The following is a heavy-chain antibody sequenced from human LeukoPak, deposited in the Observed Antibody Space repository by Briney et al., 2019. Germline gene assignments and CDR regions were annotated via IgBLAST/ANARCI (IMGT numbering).Heavy chain of an antibody. CDR3: ARLERRVGAFDI. CDR1: AGSVSSSSYY. D-gene: IGHD1-1*01. Sequence: PSETLSLTCTVSAGSVSSSSYYWGWIRQPPGKGLEWIGSIYYSGSTYYNPSLKSRVTISVDTSKNQFSLKLSSVTAADTAVYYCARLERRVGAFDIWGQGTMVTVSS. J-gene: IGHJ3*02. CDR2: IYYSGST. V-gene: IGHV4-39*01.